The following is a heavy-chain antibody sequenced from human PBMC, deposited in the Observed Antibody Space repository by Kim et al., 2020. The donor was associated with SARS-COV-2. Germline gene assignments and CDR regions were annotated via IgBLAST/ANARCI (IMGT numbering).Heavy chain of an antibody. D-gene: IGHD6-13*01. J-gene: IGHJ4*02. CDR3: ARADSSWADFDY. V-gene: IGHV3-23*01. Sequence: YYADSVKGRFTSSRDNSKNTLDLQMNSLIAEDTAVYYCARADSSWADFDYWGQGTLVTVSS.